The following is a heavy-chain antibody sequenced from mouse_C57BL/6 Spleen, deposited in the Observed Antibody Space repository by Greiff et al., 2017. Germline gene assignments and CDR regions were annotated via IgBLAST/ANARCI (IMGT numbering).Heavy chain of an antibody. Sequence: QVQLKESGPELVKPGASVKLSCKASGYTFTSYDINWVKQRPGQGLEWIGWIYPRDGSTKYNEKFKGKATLTVDTSSSTAYMELHSLTSEDSAVYFCARTYGSSHFDYWGQGTTLTVSS. CDR2: IYPRDGST. J-gene: IGHJ2*01. CDR1: GYTFTSYD. V-gene: IGHV1-85*01. CDR3: ARTYGSSHFDY. D-gene: IGHD1-1*01.